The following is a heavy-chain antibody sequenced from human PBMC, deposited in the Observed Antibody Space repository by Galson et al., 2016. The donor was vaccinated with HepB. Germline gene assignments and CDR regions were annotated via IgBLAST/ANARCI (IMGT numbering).Heavy chain of an antibody. CDR1: GFTFSRYT. CDR2: ITTSGHYI. Sequence: SLRLSCAASGFTFSRYTMNWVRQAPGKGLEWVSSITTSGHYIYYAGSVKGRFPIAIDNGKTSLYLQMNSLRAEDTAVYFCAIDCPQLTTSAFDIWGLGTLVTVSS. J-gene: IGHJ3*02. CDR3: AIDCPQLTTSAFDI. V-gene: IGHV3-21*01. D-gene: IGHD1-14*01.